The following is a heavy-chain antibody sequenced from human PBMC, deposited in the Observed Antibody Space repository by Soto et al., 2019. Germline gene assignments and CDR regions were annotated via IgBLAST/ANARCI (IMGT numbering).Heavy chain of an antibody. CDR3: AREVYCGGDCYTSDY. J-gene: IGHJ4*02. Sequence: GASVKVSCKASGYTFTSYGISWVRQAPGQGLEWMGWISAYNGNTNCAQKLQGGVTMTTDTSTSTAYMELRSLRSDDTAVYYCAREVYCGGDCYTSDYWGQGTLVTVSS. CDR1: GYTFTSYG. D-gene: IGHD2-21*02. CDR2: ISAYNGNT. V-gene: IGHV1-18*01.